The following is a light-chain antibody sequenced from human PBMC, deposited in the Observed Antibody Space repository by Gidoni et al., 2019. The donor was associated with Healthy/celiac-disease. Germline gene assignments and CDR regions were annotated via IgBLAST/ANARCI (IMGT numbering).Light chain of an antibody. Sequence: SSELTQVPAVSVALGQTVRLTCQGDSLRSYYASWYQQKPGQAPVLVIYGKNNRPSGIPDRFSGSSSGNTASLTITGAQAEDEADYYCNSRDSSGNHLVFGGGTKLTVL. CDR3: NSRDSSGNHLV. CDR2: GKN. V-gene: IGLV3-19*01. J-gene: IGLJ2*01. CDR1: SLRSYY.